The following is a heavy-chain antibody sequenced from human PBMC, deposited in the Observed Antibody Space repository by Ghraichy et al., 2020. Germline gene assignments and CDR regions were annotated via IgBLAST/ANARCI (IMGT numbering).Heavy chain of an antibody. Sequence: SETLSLTCTVSGGSMNNYYWSWIRQPPGKRLVWIGYISYSGSTNYNASLQSRVTISVDTSKNQFSLKLYSVTVADTAVYFCARGDGWYQPWGQGTPVTVSP. D-gene: IGHD5-24*01. J-gene: IGHJ5*02. CDR1: GGSMNNYY. CDR3: ARGDGWYQP. V-gene: IGHV4-59*01. CDR2: ISYSGST.